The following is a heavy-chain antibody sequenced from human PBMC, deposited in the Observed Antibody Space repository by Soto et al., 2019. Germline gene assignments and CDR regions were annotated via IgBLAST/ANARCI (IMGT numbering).Heavy chain of an antibody. V-gene: IGHV1-8*01. J-gene: IGHJ5*02. Sequence: ASVKVSCKASGYTFTSYDINWVRQATGQGLEWMGWMNPNSGNTGYAQKFQGRVTMTRNTSISTAYMELSSLISEDTAVYYCARGYYYDFWSGYYSWFDPWGQGTLVTVSS. CDR1: GYTFTSYD. D-gene: IGHD3-3*01. CDR2: MNPNSGNT. CDR3: ARGYYYDFWSGYYSWFDP.